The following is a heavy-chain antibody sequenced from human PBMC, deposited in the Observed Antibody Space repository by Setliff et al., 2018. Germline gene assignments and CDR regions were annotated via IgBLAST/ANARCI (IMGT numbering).Heavy chain of an antibody. Sequence: SVKVSCKASGATFISYVIIWVRQAPGQGLEWMGGTIPMFGTTANAQKFQGRLTIITDESTHTAFMKLSSLRSDDTAVYYCVSEGVDSRSSTDYRYYMDVWGKGTTVTVSS. D-gene: IGHD3-22*01. V-gene: IGHV1-69*05. CDR2: TIPMFGTT. J-gene: IGHJ6*03. CDR1: GATFISYV. CDR3: VSEGVDSRSSTDYRYYMDV.